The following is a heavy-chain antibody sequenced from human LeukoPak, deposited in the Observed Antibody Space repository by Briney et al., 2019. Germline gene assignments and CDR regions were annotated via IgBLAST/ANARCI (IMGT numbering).Heavy chain of an antibody. D-gene: IGHD6-13*01. J-gene: IGHJ5*02. Sequence: GRSLRLSCAASGFTFSDYYMSCIRQAPGEGLGWVSYISSIVRIIYYAASVKGRFTISRDNTKNSLYLQMNSLRAEDTAVYYCARGHSSITHLFDPWGQGTLVTVSS. V-gene: IGHV3-11*01. CDR2: ISSIVRII. CDR3: ARGHSSITHLFDP. CDR1: GFTFSDYY.